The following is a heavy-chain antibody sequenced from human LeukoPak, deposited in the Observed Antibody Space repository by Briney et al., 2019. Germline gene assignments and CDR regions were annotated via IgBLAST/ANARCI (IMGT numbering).Heavy chain of an antibody. CDR3: ARVLWAPPAYFFDY. Sequence: PSETLSLTCTVSGGSISSYYWSWIRQPPGKGLEWIGYIYYSGSTNYNPSLKSRVTISVDTSKNQFSLKLSSVTAADTAVYYCARVLWAPPAYFFDYWGQGTLVAVSS. CDR1: GGSISSYY. D-gene: IGHD3-16*01. V-gene: IGHV4-59*01. CDR2: IYYSGST. J-gene: IGHJ4*02.